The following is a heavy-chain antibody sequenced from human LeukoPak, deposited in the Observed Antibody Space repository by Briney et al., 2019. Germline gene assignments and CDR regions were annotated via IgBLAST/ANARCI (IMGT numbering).Heavy chain of an antibody. J-gene: IGHJ5*02. CDR2: IYYSRST. CDR3: ARDRKNWFDP. CDR1: GGSISSSSYY. V-gene: IGHV4-39*07. Sequence: SETLSLTCTVSGGSISSSSYYWGWIRQPPGKGLEWIGSIYYSRSTYYNPSLKSRVTISVDTSKNQFSLKLSSVTAADTAVYYCARDRKNWFDPWGQGTLVTVSS.